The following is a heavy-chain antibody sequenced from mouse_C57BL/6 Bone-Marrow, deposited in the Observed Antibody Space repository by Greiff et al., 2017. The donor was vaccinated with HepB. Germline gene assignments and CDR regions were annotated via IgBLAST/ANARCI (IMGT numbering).Heavy chain of an antibody. Sequence: EVKLMESGGGLVQPGGSLSLSCAASGFTFTDYYMSWVRQPPGKALEWLGFIRNKANGYTTEYSASVKGRFTISRDNSQSILYLQMNALRAEDSATYYCARYGYDGYYWFAYWGQGTLVTVSA. CDR1: GFTFTDYY. J-gene: IGHJ3*01. D-gene: IGHD2-3*01. V-gene: IGHV7-3*01. CDR2: IRNKANGYTT. CDR3: ARYGYDGYYWFAY.